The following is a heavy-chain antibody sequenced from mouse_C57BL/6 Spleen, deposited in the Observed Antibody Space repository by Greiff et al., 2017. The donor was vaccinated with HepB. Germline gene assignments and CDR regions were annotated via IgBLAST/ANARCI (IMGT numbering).Heavy chain of an antibody. J-gene: IGHJ2*01. CDR1: GFTFSSYG. D-gene: IGHD1-1*01. CDR3: ARITTVVPYYFDY. CDR2: ISSGGSYT. V-gene: IGHV5-6*01. Sequence: EVQRVESGGDLVKPGGSLKLSCAASGFTFSSYGMSWVRQTPDKRLEWVATISSGGSYTYYPGSVKGRFTISRDNAKNTLYLQMSSLKSEDTAMYYCARITTVVPYYFDYWGQGTTLTVSS.